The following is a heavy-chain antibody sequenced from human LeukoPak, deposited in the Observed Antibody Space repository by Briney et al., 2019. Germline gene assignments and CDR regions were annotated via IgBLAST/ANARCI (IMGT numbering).Heavy chain of an antibody. CDR1: GGSFSGYY. V-gene: IGHV4-34*01. J-gene: IGHJ4*02. CDR2: INHSGST. CDR3: ARASYGSGSYSFDY. Sequence: SETLSLTCAVYGGSFSGYYWRWIRQPPGNGLEWIGEINHSGSTNYNPSLKSRVTISVDTSKNQFSLKLSSVTAADTAVYYCARASYGSGSYSFDYWGQGTLVTVSS. D-gene: IGHD3-10*01.